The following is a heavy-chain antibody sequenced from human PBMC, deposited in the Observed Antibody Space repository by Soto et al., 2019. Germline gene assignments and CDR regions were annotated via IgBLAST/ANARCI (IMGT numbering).Heavy chain of an antibody. J-gene: IGHJ4*02. CDR2: ISSSSSTI. V-gene: IGHV3-48*02. CDR3: ARGPRTYSSSWYPDY. D-gene: IGHD6-13*01. Sequence: GGSPRLSCAASGFTFSSYSMNWVRQAPGKGLEWVSYISSSSSTIYYADSVKGRFTISRDNAKNSLYLQMNSLRDEDTAVYYCARGPRTYSSSWYPDYWGQGTLVTVSS. CDR1: GFTFSSYS.